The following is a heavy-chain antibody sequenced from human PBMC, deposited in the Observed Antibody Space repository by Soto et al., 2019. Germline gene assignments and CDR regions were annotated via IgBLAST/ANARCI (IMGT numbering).Heavy chain of an antibody. CDR1: GCSIPSYY. V-gene: IGHV4-59*01. D-gene: IGHD2-21*02. J-gene: IGHJ6*02. Sequence: SETLSLTCTVTGCSIPSYYWSWIRQPPGKGLELIGYMYNTGSTIYNPSLKSRVTISVDTSKNQFSLKLNSVTAADTAVYYCARDLWGYCGADCYPLDVWGQGTTVTVS. CDR3: ARDLWGYCGADCYPLDV. CDR2: MYNTGST.